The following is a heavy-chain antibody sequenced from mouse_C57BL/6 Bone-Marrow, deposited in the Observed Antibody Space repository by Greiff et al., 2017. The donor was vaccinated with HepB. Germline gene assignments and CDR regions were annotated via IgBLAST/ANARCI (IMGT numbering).Heavy chain of an antibody. CDR3: VRTGLKEG. Sequence: EVHLVESGGGLVQPKGSLKLSCAASGFSFNTYAMNWVRQAPGKGLEWVARIRSKSNNYATYYADSVKDRVTISRDDSESMLYLQMNNLKTEDTAMYYCVRTGLKEGWGQGTLVTVSA. CDR2: IRSKSNNYAT. V-gene: IGHV10-1*01. CDR1: GFSFNTYA. J-gene: IGHJ3*01. D-gene: IGHD1-3*01.